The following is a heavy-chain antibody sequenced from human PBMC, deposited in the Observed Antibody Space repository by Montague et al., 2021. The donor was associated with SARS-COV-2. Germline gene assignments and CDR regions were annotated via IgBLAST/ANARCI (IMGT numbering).Heavy chain of an antibody. CDR3: AKRGYSYYYYGMDV. V-gene: IGHV4-34*01. Sequence: SETLSLTCAVYGGSFSGYYWSWIRQPPGKGLELIWEINHSGSTNYNPSLKSRVTISVDTSTNQFSLKLSSVTAADTAVYYCAKRGYSYYYYGMDVWGQGTTVTVSS. CDR1: GGSFSGYY. D-gene: IGHD5-24*01. CDR2: INHSGST. J-gene: IGHJ6*02.